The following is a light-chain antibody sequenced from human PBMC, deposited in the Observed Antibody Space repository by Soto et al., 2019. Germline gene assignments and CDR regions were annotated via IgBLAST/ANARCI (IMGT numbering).Light chain of an antibody. CDR3: QQYNSYSEA. CDR1: QGIRND. Sequence: ASQGIRNDLGWYQQNPVTGSKLQMNKACSLNSAAQPIFRATGSGTEFTLTISSLQSEDFAVYYCQQYNSYSEAFGQGTKVDIK. J-gene: IGKJ1*01. CDR2: KAC. V-gene: IGKV1-17*01.